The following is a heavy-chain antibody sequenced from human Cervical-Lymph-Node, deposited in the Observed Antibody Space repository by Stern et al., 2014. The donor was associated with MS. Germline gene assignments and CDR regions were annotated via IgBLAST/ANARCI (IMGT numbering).Heavy chain of an antibody. J-gene: IGHJ4*02. D-gene: IGHD3-22*01. CDR1: GYTFSDYY. Sequence: VQLVESGAEVMKPGASVQVSCKTSGYTFSDYYIHWVRQAPGQGLEWVGVINPSGGSTTYAQRFQGTVTVTKDTSTSTVYMRMSSLRSEDTAMYYCARAHDNNGYYPIDFWGQGTLVTVSS. CDR3: ARAHDNNGYYPIDF. CDR2: INPSGGST. V-gene: IGHV1-46*01.